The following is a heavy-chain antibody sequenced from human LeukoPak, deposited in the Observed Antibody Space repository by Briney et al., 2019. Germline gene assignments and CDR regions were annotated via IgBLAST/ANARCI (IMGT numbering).Heavy chain of an antibody. V-gene: IGHV4-59*01. CDR2: IYYSGST. CDR3: ARGGVTYHY. CDR1: GGSISSYY. Sequence: SETLSLTCTVSGGSISSYYWSWIRQPPGKGLEWIGYIYYSGSTNYNPSLKSRVTISVDTSKNQFSLKLSSVTAADTAVYYCARGGVTYHYRGQGTLVTVSP. J-gene: IGHJ4*02. D-gene: IGHD5-18*01.